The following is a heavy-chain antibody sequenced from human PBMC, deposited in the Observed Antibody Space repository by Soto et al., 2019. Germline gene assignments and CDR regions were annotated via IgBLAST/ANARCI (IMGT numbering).Heavy chain of an antibody. D-gene: IGHD3-16*01. CDR2: IIPIFGTA. J-gene: IGHJ6*02. CDR1: GGTFSSYA. CDR3: ARGPYDPWGMDV. Sequence: SVKVSCKASGGTFSSYAISWVRQAPGQGLEWMGGIIPIFGTANYAQKFQGRVTITADESTSTAYMELSSLRSEDTAVYYCARGPYDPWGMDVWGQGTTVTVSS. V-gene: IGHV1-69*13.